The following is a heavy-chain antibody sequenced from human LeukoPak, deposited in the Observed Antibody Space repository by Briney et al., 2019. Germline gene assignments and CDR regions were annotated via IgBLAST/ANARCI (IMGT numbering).Heavy chain of an antibody. D-gene: IGHD5-18*01. CDR1: GFTFSSYA. CDR2: ISGSGGST. CDR3: AKSTGYSYGLED. J-gene: IGHJ1*01. V-gene: IGHV3-23*01. Sequence: GGSLRLSCAASGFTFSSYAMSWVRQAPGKGLEWVSAISGSGGSTYYADSVRGRFTISRDNSKNTLYLQMNSLRAEDTAVYYCAKSTGYSYGLEDWGQGTLVTVSS.